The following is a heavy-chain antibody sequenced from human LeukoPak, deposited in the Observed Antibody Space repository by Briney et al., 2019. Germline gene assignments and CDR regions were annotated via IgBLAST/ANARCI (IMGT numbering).Heavy chain of an antibody. V-gene: IGHV4-59*08. CDR2: IYDSGYT. CDR1: GGSINTYY. D-gene: IGHD4-23*01. CDR3: ARTVGTGVFQH. J-gene: IGHJ1*01. Sequence: SETLSLTCTVSGGSINTYYWTWIRQAPGKGLEWIGYIYDSGYTNYNPSLNSRVTMSIDTSKNQFSLKLSSVTAADTAVYYCARTVGTGVFQHWGQGTLVTVSS.